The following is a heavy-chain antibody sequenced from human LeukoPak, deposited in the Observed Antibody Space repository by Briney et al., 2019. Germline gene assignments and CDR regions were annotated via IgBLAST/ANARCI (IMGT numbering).Heavy chain of an antibody. V-gene: IGHV4-39*07. Sequence: SETLSLTCTVSGGSISSSSYYWGWIRQPPGKGLEWIGSIYYSGSTYYNPSLKSRVTISVDTSKNQFSLKLSSVTAADTAVYYCARVRGPDVAVPAARDYYYYGMDVWGQGTTVTVSS. CDR3: ARVRGPDVAVPAARDYYYYGMDV. CDR2: IYYSGST. D-gene: IGHD2-2*01. CDR1: GGSISSSSYY. J-gene: IGHJ6*02.